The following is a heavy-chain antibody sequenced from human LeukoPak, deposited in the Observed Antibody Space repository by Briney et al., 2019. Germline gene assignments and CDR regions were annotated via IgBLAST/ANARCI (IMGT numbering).Heavy chain of an antibody. D-gene: IGHD6-13*01. Sequence: GGSLRLSCAASALTFSSYGMHWVRQAPGKGLEWVAFIRNDGSNKYYADSVKGRFTISRDNSKNTLYLQMNSLRAEDTAVYYCAKSAGGNIYDALDMWGQGTMVTVSS. CDR1: ALTFSSYG. V-gene: IGHV3-30*02. CDR2: IRNDGSNK. CDR3: AKSAGGNIYDALDM. J-gene: IGHJ3*02.